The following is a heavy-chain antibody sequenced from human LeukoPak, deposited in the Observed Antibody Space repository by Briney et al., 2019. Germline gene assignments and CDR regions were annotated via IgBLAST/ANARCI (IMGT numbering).Heavy chain of an antibody. CDR2: INHSGRT. D-gene: IGHD1-26*01. J-gene: IGHJ6*03. CDR3: ARFGSYHYYYYYYRDV. CDR1: GGSFSGYY. V-gene: IGHV4-34*01. Sequence: PSETLSLTCAVYGGSFSGYYWRWIRQPPGKGLEWIGEINHSGRTNYNPSRKSRVPISVDTSKNQFSLKLSSVTAADTAVYYCARFGSYHYYYYYYRDVWGKGTTVTVSS.